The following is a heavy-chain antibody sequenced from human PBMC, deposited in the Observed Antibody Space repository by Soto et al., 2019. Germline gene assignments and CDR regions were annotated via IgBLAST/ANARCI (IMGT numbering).Heavy chain of an antibody. CDR3: ARDKEGAGYSGYDFGWFDP. CDR2: IYHSGST. J-gene: IGHJ5*02. D-gene: IGHD5-12*01. CDR1: DGSISSGGYS. V-gene: IGHV4-30-2*01. Sequence: PSETLSLTCTVSDGSISSGGYSWSWIRQPPGKGLEWIGYIYHSGSTYYNPSLKSRVTISVDRSKNQFSLKLSSVTAADTAVYYCARDKEGAGYSGYDFGWFDPWGRGILVTVSS.